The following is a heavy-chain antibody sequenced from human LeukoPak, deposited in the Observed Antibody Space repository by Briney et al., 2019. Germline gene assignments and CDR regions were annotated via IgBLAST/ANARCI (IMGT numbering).Heavy chain of an antibody. Sequence: GGSLRLSCAASGFTFSNYAMSWVRQAPGKGLEWVSAISGSGGSTYYADSVKGRFTISRDNAKNSLYLQMNSLRAEDTAVYYCARVLKRWGFDYWGQGTLVTVSS. V-gene: IGHV3-23*01. D-gene: IGHD1-26*01. CDR1: GFTFSNYA. CDR3: ARVLKRWGFDY. CDR2: ISGSGGST. J-gene: IGHJ4*02.